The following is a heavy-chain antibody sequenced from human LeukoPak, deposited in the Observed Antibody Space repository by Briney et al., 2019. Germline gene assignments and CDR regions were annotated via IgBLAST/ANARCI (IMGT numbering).Heavy chain of an antibody. D-gene: IGHD4-17*01. CDR1: GFTVSSHY. V-gene: IGHV3-66*01. J-gene: IGHJ3*02. CDR2: IYSGATT. CDR3: ARARAPVTRISSFDI. Sequence: GGSLRLSCAASGFTVSSHYMSWVRQAPGEGLERVSIIYSGATTYYADSLKGRFTISRDNSKNTVYLQMDSLRAEDTAVYYCARARAPVTRISSFDIWGQGTMVTVSS.